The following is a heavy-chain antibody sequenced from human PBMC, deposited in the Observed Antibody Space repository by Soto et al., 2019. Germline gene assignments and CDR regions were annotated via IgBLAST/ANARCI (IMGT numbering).Heavy chain of an antibody. CDR3: ARPDNYLYQLAV. Sequence: SETLSLTCNVSGGSISSHYWSWIRQPPGKGLEWIGYIYYTGSTNYNPSLKSRVSISVDTSNNQFSLRLRSVTAADTAVYYCARPDNYLYQLAVWGQGTTVTVSS. CDR1: GGSISSHY. CDR2: IYYTGST. J-gene: IGHJ6*01. V-gene: IGHV4-59*08. D-gene: IGHD3-16*01.